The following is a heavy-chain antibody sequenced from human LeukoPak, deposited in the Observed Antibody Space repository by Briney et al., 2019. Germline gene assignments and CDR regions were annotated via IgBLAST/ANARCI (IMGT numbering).Heavy chain of an antibody. Sequence: GGSLRLSCAASGFTFSSYAMHWVRQAPGKGLEWVAVISYDGSNKYYADSVKGRFTISRDNSKNTLYLQMNSLRAEDTAVYYCATATSAYAYFDFWGQGTLVTVSS. CDR2: ISYDGSNK. J-gene: IGHJ4*02. V-gene: IGHV3-30-3*01. CDR1: GFTFSSYA. D-gene: IGHD5-12*01. CDR3: ATATSAYAYFDF.